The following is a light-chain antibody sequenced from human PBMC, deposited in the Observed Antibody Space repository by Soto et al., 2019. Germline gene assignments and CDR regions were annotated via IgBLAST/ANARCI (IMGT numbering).Light chain of an antibody. J-gene: IGLJ1*01. CDR3: DSYTSSRAYV. CDR1: TSDIGAYNY. Sequence: QSVLTQPPSASGSPGQSVTISCTGTTSDIGAYNYVSWYQQRPGKAPKLIIYEVTRRPSGVPDRIFGSKSYTTASLTVSGLQAEDEADYYCDSYTSSRAYVFGIGTKVTVL. V-gene: IGLV2-8*01. CDR2: EVT.